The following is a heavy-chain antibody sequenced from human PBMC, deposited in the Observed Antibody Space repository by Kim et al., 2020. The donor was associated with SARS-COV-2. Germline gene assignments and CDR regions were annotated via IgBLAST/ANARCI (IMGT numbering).Heavy chain of an antibody. CDR1: GFTFNKAW. Sequence: GGSLRLSCAASGFTFNKAWMTWVRQAPGQGLEWVGRIISKNDGGATHYAAPVKGRFTISRDDSRNTLYLQMNSLKTEDTAVYYCGAGTGTTDFDYWGQGTLVTVSS. J-gene: IGHJ4*02. CDR3: GAGTGTTDFDY. CDR2: IISKNDGGAT. V-gene: IGHV3-15*01. D-gene: IGHD1-7*01.